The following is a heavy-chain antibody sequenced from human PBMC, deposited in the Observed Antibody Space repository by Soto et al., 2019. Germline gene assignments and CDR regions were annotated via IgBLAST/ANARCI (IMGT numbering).Heavy chain of an antibody. Sequence: QVQVQESGPGLVKPSQTLSLTCIVSHGSINSGDYFWSWIRQAPGKGLEWIGYTYYSGTTYYNPSLKRRITISVDTSKNHFSLQFYSVTVADTAVYFCGRAGRRDGNSSPGRFDTWGPGIRVTVSS. J-gene: IGHJ5*02. D-gene: IGHD2-15*01. CDR3: GRAGRRDGNSSPGRFDT. V-gene: IGHV4-30-4*01. CDR1: HGSINSGDYF. CDR2: TYYSGTT.